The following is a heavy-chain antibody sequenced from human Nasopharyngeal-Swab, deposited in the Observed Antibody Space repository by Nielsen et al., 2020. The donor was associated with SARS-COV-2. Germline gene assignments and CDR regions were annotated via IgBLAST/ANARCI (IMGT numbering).Heavy chain of an antibody. J-gene: IGHJ4*02. V-gene: IGHV3-23*01. CDR3: VREGGTSGRAGYFDY. D-gene: IGHD2-2*01. Sequence: GESLKISCAASGFTFSNYAMSWVRQAPGKGLEWVSHISVDGRSTYYADSVNGRFTISRDNSRNMVHLQMNSLRDEDTAVYYCVREGGTSGRAGYFDYWGRGTLVTVSS. CDR1: GFTFSNYA. CDR2: ISVDGRST.